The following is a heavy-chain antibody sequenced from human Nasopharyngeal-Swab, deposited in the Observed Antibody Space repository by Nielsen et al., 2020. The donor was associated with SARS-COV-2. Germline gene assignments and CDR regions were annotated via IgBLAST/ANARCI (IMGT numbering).Heavy chain of an antibody. D-gene: IGHD5-12*01. Sequence: GESLKISCAAPGFTFSSYAMHWVRQAPGKGLEWVAVISYDGSNKYYADSVKGRFTISRDNSKNTLYLQMNSLRAEDTAVYYCARGYSGYYAYWGQGTLVTVSS. CDR2: ISYDGSNK. CDR1: GFTFSSYA. J-gene: IGHJ4*02. V-gene: IGHV3-30-3*01. CDR3: ARGYSGYYAY.